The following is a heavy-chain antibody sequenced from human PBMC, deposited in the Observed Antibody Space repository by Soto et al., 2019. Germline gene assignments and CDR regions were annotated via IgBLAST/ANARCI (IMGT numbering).Heavy chain of an antibody. CDR3: ARGNIAVAVRGLFDY. CDR1: GYTFTGYY. V-gene: IGHV3-64*04. D-gene: IGHD6-19*01. J-gene: IGHJ4*02. Sequence: GASVKVSCKASGYTFTGYYMHWVRQAPGKGPEYVSGISTNGASTYYADSVEGKFTISRDNAKNSLYLQMNSLRVEDTAVYYCARGNIAVAVRGLFDYWGQGTLVTVSS. CDR2: ISTNGAST.